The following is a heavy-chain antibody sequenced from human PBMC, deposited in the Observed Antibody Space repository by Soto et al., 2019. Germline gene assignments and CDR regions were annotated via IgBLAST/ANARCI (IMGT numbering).Heavy chain of an antibody. CDR1: GGTFSSFT. V-gene: IGHV1-69*06. D-gene: IGHD1-20*01. CDR3: ATYNEDAVDI. J-gene: IGHJ3*02. CDR2: IHPIFGEP. Sequence: QVQLVQSGPEVKKPGSSVKVSCKASGGTFSSFTINWVRQAPGQGLQWMGGIHPIFGEPNYAQNFQSRVTITGDKATTTAYMELRSLRSEATDVDFCATYNEDAVDIWGQGTMVTVSS.